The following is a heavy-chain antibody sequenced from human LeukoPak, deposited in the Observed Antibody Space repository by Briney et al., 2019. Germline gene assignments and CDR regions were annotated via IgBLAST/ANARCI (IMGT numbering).Heavy chain of an antibody. Sequence: GGSLRLSCAASGFTFSSYSMNWVRQAPGKGLEWVSSISSSSSYIYYADSVKGRFTISRDNAKNSLYLQMNSLRAEDTAVHYCARTPKYCTNGVCFTFDYWGQGTLVTVSS. CDR2: ISSSSSYI. V-gene: IGHV3-21*01. J-gene: IGHJ4*02. CDR1: GFTFSSYS. CDR3: ARTPKYCTNGVCFTFDY. D-gene: IGHD2-8*01.